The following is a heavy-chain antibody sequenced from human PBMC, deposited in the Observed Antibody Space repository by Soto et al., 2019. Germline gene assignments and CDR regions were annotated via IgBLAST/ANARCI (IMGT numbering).Heavy chain of an antibody. Sequence: ASVKVSCKASGYAFTSYGISWVRKAPGQGLEWMGWISAYNGNTNYAQKLQGRVTMTTDTSTSTAYMELRSLRSDDTAVYYCARDLVYGGSPLQGFDPWGQGTLVTVSS. J-gene: IGHJ5*02. CDR2: ISAYNGNT. CDR3: ARDLVYGGSPLQGFDP. D-gene: IGHD2-15*01. CDR1: GYAFTSYG. V-gene: IGHV1-18*01.